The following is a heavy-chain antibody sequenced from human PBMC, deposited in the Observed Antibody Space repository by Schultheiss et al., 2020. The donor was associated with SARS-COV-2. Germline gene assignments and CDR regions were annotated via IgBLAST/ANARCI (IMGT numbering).Heavy chain of an antibody. CDR3: TTGCGVGVTTDY. Sequence: GGSLRLSCAASGLTFSNAWISWVRQAPGKGLEWVGRIKSKTDGGTTDYAAPVKGRFTITDDDSRNTLYLQMNSLKTEDTAVYYCTTGCGVGVTTDYWCQGTLVTVSS. J-gene: IGHJ4*02. D-gene: IGHD1-26*01. V-gene: IGHV3-15*05. CDR1: GLTFSNAW. CDR2: IKSKTDGGTT.